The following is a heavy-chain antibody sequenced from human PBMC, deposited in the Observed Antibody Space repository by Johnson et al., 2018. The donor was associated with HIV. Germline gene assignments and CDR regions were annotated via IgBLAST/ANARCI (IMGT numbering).Heavy chain of an antibody. D-gene: IGHD6-13*01. CDR2: ISGGGGST. V-gene: IGHV3-23*01. CDR3: AKAAANAFDI. CDR1: GFTFSNYA. J-gene: IGHJ3*02. Sequence: VQLMESGGGVVQPGRSLRLSCAASGFTFSNYAMSWVRQAPGKGLEWVLAISGGGGSTYYADSVKGRFTISRDNSKNTLYLQMNSLRAEDTAVYYCAKAAANAFDIWGQGTMVTVSS.